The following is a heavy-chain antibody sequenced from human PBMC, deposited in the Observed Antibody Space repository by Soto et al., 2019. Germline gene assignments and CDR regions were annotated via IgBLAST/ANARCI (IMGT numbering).Heavy chain of an antibody. D-gene: IGHD5-18*01. CDR2: IIPIFGTA. Sequence: ASVKVSCKASGGTFSSYAISWVRQAPGQGLEWMGGIIPIFGTANYAQKFQGRVTITADESTSTAYMELSSLRSEDTAVYYCAREGYSYGSPGYNWFDPWGQGTLVTVSS. V-gene: IGHV1-69*13. CDR1: GGTFSSYA. J-gene: IGHJ5*02. CDR3: AREGYSYGSPGYNWFDP.